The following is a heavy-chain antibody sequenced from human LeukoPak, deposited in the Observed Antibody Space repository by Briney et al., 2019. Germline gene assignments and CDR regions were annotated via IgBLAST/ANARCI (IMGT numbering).Heavy chain of an antibody. D-gene: IGHD1-26*01. V-gene: IGHV1-69*04. CDR3: ARSERAYSGSYYNY. CDR2: IIPILGIA. Sequence: AASVKVSCKASGGTFSSYAISWVRQAPGQGLEWMGRIIPILGIANYAQKFQGRVTITADKSTSTAYMELSSLRSEDTAVYYCARSERAYSGSYYNYWGQGTLATVSS. CDR1: GGTFSSYA. J-gene: IGHJ4*02.